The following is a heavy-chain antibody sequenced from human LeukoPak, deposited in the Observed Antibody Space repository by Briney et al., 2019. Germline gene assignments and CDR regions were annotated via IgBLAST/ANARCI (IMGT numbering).Heavy chain of an antibody. CDR1: GFIFSSYG. D-gene: IGHD1-26*01. CDR3: ARVLLGATTINYYYYYMDV. J-gene: IGHJ6*03. V-gene: IGHV3-23*01. Sequence: GGSLRLSCAASGFIFSSYGMNWVRQAPGKGLEWVSGISGSGGTTYYADSVKGRFTISRDNSKNSLSLQVSSLRAEDTAVYYCARVLLGATTINYYYYYMDVWGKGTTVTVSS. CDR2: ISGSGGTT.